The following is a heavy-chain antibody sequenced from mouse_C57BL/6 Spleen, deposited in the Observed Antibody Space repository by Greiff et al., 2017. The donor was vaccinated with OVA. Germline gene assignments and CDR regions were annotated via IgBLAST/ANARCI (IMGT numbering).Heavy chain of an antibody. CDR3: ARNREYYGSSYLYYFDY. V-gene: IGHV2-2*01. Sequence: QVQLQQSGPGLVQPSQSLSITCTVSGFSLTSYGVHWVRQSPGKGLEWLGVIWSGGSTDYNAAFISRLSISKDNSKSQVFFKMNSLQADDTAIYYCARNREYYGSSYLYYFDYWGQGTTLTVSS. D-gene: IGHD1-1*01. CDR1: GFSLTSYG. J-gene: IGHJ2*01. CDR2: IWSGGST.